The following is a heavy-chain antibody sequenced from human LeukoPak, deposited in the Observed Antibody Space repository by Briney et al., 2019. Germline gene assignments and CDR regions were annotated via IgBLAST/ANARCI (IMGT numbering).Heavy chain of an antibody. CDR3: ARDSCDYVWGSYRYPGCAFDI. CDR2: INPNSGGT. Sequence: ASVKVSCKASGYTFTGYYMHWVRQAPGQGLEWMGWINPNSGGTNYAQKFQGRVTMTSDTSISTAYMELSRLRSDDTAVYYCARDSCDYVWGSYRYPGCAFDIWGQGTMVTVSS. J-gene: IGHJ3*02. CDR1: GYTFTGYY. V-gene: IGHV1-2*02. D-gene: IGHD3-16*02.